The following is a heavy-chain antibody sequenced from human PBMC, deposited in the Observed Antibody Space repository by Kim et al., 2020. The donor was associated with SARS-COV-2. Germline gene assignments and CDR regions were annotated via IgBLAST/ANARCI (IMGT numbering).Heavy chain of an antibody. CDR3: ASNVETPTPKPYYYYGMDV. D-gene: IGHD5-18*01. CDR2: INPSGGST. J-gene: IGHJ6*02. CDR1: GYTFTSYY. Sequence: ASVKVSCKASGYTFTSYYMHWVRQAPGQGLEWMGIINPSGGSTSYAQKFQGRVTMTRDTSTSTVYMELSSLRSEDTAVYYCASNVETPTPKPYYYYGMDVWGQGRTVTVSS. V-gene: IGHV1-46*01.